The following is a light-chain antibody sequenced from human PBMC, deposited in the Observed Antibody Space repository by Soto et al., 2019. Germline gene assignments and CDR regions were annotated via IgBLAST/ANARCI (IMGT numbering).Light chain of an antibody. CDR2: EVS. J-gene: IGLJ3*02. CDR1: SSDVGGYNY. Sequence: QSALTQPASVSGSPGQSITISCTGTSSDVGGYNYVSWYQQHPGKAPKLMIYEVSNRPSGVSNRFSGSKSCNTASLTISGLQAEDDADYYCSAYTRSSTRVFGGGTKLTVL. CDR3: SAYTRSSTRV. V-gene: IGLV2-14*01.